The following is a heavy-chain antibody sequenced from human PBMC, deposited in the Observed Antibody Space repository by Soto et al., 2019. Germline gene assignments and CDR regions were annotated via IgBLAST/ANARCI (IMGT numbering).Heavy chain of an antibody. D-gene: IGHD6-19*01. CDR3: AKGGYAAEQWLVLDY. CDR1: GFTFSSYG. CDR2: ISYDGSNK. Sequence: PGGSLRLSCAASGFTFSSYGMHWVRQAPGKGLEWVAVISYDGSNKYYADSVKGRFTISGDNSKNTLYLQMNSLRAEDTAVYYCAKGGYAAEQWLVLDYWGQGTLVTVSS. J-gene: IGHJ4*02. V-gene: IGHV3-30*18.